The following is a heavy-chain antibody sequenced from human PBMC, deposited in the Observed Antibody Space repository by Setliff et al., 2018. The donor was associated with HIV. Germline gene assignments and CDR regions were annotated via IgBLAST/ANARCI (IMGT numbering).Heavy chain of an antibody. D-gene: IGHD1-1*01. CDR2: IIPIFGTA. V-gene: IGHV1-69*05. CDR1: GGTLSSYA. Sequence: SVKVSCKASGGTLSSYAISWVRQAPGQGLEWMGGIIPIFGTANYAQKFQGRVTITTDESTSTAYMELSSLRSEDTAVYYCARERQRWLQLFDIWGQGTMVTVSS. CDR3: ARERQRWLQLFDI. J-gene: IGHJ3*02.